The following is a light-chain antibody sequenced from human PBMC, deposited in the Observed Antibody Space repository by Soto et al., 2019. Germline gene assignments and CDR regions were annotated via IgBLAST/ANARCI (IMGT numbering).Light chain of an antibody. CDR1: SSNIGAGYD. CDR3: QSYDSSLATVL. Sequence: QAVVTQSPSVSGAPGERVAISCTGRSSNIGAGYDVHWYQQLPGGVPKLLISNNNIRPSGVPDRFSASKSGSSASLAITGLQADDEADYYCQSYDSSLATVLFGGGTKVTVL. V-gene: IGLV1-40*01. CDR2: NNN. J-gene: IGLJ2*01.